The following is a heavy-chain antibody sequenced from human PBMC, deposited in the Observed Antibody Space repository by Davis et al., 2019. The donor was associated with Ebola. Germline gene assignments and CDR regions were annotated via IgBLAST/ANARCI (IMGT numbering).Heavy chain of an antibody. V-gene: IGHV4-59*05. D-gene: IGHD3-16*02. CDR1: GGSISSYY. CDR2: IYYSGST. J-gene: IGHJ3*02. Sequence: SETLSLTCTVSGGSISSYYWSWIRQPPGKGLEWIGSIYYSGSTYYNPSLKSRVTISVDTSKNQFSLKLSSVTAADTAVYYCARHLPFGGVIVIPAAFDIWGQGTMVTVSS. CDR3: ARHLPFGGVIVIPAAFDI.